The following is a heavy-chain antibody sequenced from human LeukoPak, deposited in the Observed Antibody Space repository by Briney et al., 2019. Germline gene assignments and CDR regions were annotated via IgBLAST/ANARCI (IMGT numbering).Heavy chain of an antibody. CDR1: GYTFTSYY. V-gene: IGHV1-2*02. CDR2: INPNSGGT. J-gene: IGHJ5*02. D-gene: IGHD6-6*01. CDR3: ARERAARRPEYNWFDP. Sequence: ASVKVSCKASGYTFTSYYMHWVRQAPGQGLEWMGWINPNSGGTNYAQKFQGRVTMTRDTSISTAYMELSRLRSDDTAVYYCARERAARRPEYNWFDPWGQGTLVTVSP.